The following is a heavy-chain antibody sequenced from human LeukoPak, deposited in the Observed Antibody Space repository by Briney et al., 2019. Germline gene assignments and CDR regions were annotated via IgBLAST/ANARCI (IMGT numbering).Heavy chain of an antibody. D-gene: IGHD2-2*01. J-gene: IGHJ5*02. V-gene: IGHV4-39*01. CDR1: GGSISSSSYY. CDR2: IYYSGST. CDR3: ARHFIGELGRTKGEIVVPAAPGGP. Sequence: SETLSLTCTVSGGSISSSSYYWGWIRQPPGKGLEWIGSIYYSGSTYYNPSLKSRVTISVDTSKNQFSLKLGSVTAADTAVYYCARHFIGELGRTKGEIVVPAAPGGPWGQGTLVTVSS.